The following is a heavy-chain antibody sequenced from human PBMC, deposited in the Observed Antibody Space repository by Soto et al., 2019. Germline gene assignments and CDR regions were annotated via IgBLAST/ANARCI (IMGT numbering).Heavy chain of an antibody. V-gene: IGHV3-23*01. D-gene: IGHD6-13*01. CDR3: AIDTAYIAATGGWFDP. CDR1: GFTFSSSA. CDR2: ISGGGGST. J-gene: IGHJ5*02. Sequence: EVQLLESGGGLVQPGGSLRLSCAASGFTFSSSAMSWVRQAPGRGLEWGSSISGGGGSTYYGDSVKGRFTISRDNSKNALYLQMNSLRPEDTVVYYCAIDTAYIAATGGWFDPWCQGTLVTVSS.